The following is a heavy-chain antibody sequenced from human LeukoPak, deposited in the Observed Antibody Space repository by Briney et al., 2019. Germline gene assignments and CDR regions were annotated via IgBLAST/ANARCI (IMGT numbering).Heavy chain of an antibody. CDR2: ISSSSSYT. Sequence: PGGSLRLSCAASGFTFSSYSMNWVRQAPGKGLEWVSFISSSSSYTYYADSVKGRFTISRDNAKNSLYLQMNSLRAEDTAVYYCARGRVSSSTWYSTYYYFFYMDFWGKGTTVTVSS. CDR1: GFTFSSYS. CDR3: ARGRVSSSTWYSTYYYFFYMDF. V-gene: IGHV3-21*01. D-gene: IGHD4-11*01. J-gene: IGHJ6*03.